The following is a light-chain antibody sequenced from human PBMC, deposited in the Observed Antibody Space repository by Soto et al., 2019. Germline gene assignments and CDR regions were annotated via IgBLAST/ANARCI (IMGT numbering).Light chain of an antibody. V-gene: IGKV4-1*01. CDR1: QSVLYRSNNKNY. CDR2: WAS. Sequence: DIVMTQSPDYLAVSLGERSTINCKSSQSVLYRSNNKNYLAWYQQKPGQPPKLLIYWASTRESGVPDRFSGSGSGTDFTLTISSLQAEDVAVYYCQQYYSTPFTFGPGTKVDIK. CDR3: QQYYSTPFT. J-gene: IGKJ3*01.